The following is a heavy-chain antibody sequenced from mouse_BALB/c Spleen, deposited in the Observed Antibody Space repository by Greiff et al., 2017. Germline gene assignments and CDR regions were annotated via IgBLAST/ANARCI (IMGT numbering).Heavy chain of an antibody. CDR1: GSTFTSYW. CDR2: INPSTGYT. V-gene: IGHV1-7*01. D-gene: IGHD6-1*01. CDR3: ARSWNGLYYCDY. Sequence: QVHVKQSGAELAKPGASVKMSCKASGSTFTSYWMHWVKQRPGQGLEWIGYINPSTGYTEYNQKFKDKATLTADKSSSTAYMQLSSLTSEDAAVYYCARSWNGLYYCDYGGQGTTLTVSS. J-gene: IGHJ2*01.